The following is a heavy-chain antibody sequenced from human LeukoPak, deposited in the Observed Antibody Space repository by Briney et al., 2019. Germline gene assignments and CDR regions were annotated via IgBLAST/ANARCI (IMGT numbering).Heavy chain of an antibody. Sequence: KPSETLSLTCTVSGGSISSSSYYWGWIRQPPGKGLEWIGSIYYSGSTYYNPSLKSRVTISVDTSKNQFSLKLSSVTAADTAVYYCARGVPSAGHVWWEQWGWFDYWGQGTLVTVSS. CDR3: ARGVPSAGHVWWEQWGWFDY. V-gene: IGHV4-39*07. CDR2: IYYSGST. J-gene: IGHJ4*02. D-gene: IGHD1-26*01. CDR1: GGSISSSSYY.